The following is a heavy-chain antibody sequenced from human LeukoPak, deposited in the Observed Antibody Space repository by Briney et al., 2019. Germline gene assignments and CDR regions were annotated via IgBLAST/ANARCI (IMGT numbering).Heavy chain of an antibody. J-gene: IGHJ4*02. D-gene: IGHD5-24*01. CDR2: ISSSSSYI. V-gene: IGHV3-21*01. Sequence: PGGSLRLSSAASGFTFSSYSMNWVRQAPGKGLEWVSSISSSSSYIYYADSVKGRFTISRDNAKNSLYLQMNSLRAEDTAVYYCARDHVEMATSGVDYWGQGTLVTVSS. CDR3: ARDHVEMATSGVDY. CDR1: GFTFSSYS.